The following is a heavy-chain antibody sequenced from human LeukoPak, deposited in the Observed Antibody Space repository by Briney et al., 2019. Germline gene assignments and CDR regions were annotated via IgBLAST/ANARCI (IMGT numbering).Heavy chain of an antibody. CDR1: GYTFTSYG. Sequence: VASVKVSCKASGYTFTSYGINWVRQAPGQGLEWMGWINVYNGNTNNAQKLQGRVTMTTDTSTSTAYMELRSLRSDDTAVYYCASAGIDRWELLTHAFDIWGQGTMVTVSS. J-gene: IGHJ3*02. D-gene: IGHD1-26*01. V-gene: IGHV1-18*01. CDR2: INVYNGNT. CDR3: ASAGIDRWELLTHAFDI.